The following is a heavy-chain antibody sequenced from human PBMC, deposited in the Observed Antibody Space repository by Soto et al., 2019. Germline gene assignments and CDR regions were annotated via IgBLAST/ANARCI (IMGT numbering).Heavy chain of an antibody. CDR3: ARGAYSGYDPYYFDY. Sequence: PSETLSLTCTVSGGSISGSGTYYWNWIRQHPGKGLEWIGYIYYTGSTHYNPSFESRLTISVDTSKNQFALRLSSVTAADTAVYYCARGAYSGYDPYYFDYWGQGTLVTLSS. CDR2: IYYTGST. J-gene: IGHJ4*02. V-gene: IGHV4-31*03. CDR1: GGSISGSGTYY. D-gene: IGHD5-12*01.